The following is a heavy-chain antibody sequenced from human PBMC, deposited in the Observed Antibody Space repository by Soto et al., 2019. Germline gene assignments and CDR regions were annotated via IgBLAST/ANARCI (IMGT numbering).Heavy chain of an antibody. V-gene: IGHV3-23*01. Sequence: EVQLLESRGGLVQPGGSLRLSCAASGFIFSNYDMSWVRLAPGKGLEWVSVISGSGGTTYYADSVKGRFTISRDNSKNTLYLQMNSLRAEDTAVYFCAKRPQDCSGGSCYRNYFDYWGQGTLVTVSS. CDR3: AKRPQDCSGGSCYRNYFDY. D-gene: IGHD2-15*01. CDR2: ISGSGGTT. CDR1: GFIFSNYD. J-gene: IGHJ4*02.